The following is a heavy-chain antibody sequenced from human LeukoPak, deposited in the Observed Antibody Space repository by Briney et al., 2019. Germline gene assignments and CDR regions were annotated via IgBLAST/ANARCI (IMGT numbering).Heavy chain of an antibody. V-gene: IGHV4-34*01. CDR2: INHSGST. CDR3: ARGLPNYYDSSGYYFY. J-gene: IGHJ4*02. D-gene: IGHD3-22*01. Sequence: NSSETLSLTCAVYGGSFSGYYWSWIRQPPVKGLEWIREINHSGSTNYNPSLKSRVTISVDTSKNQFSLKLSSVTAADTAVYYCARGLPNYYDSSGYYFYWGQGTLVTVSS. CDR1: GGSFSGYY.